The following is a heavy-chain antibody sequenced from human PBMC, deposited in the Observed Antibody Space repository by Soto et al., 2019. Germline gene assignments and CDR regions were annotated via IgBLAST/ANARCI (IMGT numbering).Heavy chain of an antibody. CDR1: GFTFSSYA. D-gene: IGHD3-3*01. CDR3: ARGPMGSGYYKAYYYYGMDV. Sequence: GSLRLSCAASGFTFSSYAMHWVRQAPGKGLEWVAVISYDGSNKYYADSVKGRFTISRDNSKNTLYLQMNSLRAEDTAVYYCARGPMGSGYYKAYYYYGMDVWGQGTTVTVSS. J-gene: IGHJ6*02. V-gene: IGHV3-30-3*01. CDR2: ISYDGSNK.